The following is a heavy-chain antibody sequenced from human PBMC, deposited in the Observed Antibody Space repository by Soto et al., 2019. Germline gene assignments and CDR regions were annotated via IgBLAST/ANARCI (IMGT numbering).Heavy chain of an antibody. CDR3: ARRRAAAGTLTFDY. D-gene: IGHD6-13*01. V-gene: IGHV3-21*01. CDR2: ISSGSSYI. CDR1: GCILAAYT. Sequence: SXGSLRRSCAASGCILAAYTMNWVLQAPGKGLEWVSSISSGSSYIYYADSVKGRFTISRDNAKNSRYLQMNTLRAEDTALYYCARRRAAAGTLTFDYWGQVTRFTVSS. J-gene: IGHJ4*02.